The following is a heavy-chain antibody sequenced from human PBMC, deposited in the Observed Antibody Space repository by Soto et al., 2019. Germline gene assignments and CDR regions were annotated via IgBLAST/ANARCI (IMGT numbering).Heavy chain of an antibody. J-gene: IGHJ4*02. V-gene: IGHV3-23*01. D-gene: IGHD4-17*01. CDR3: AKAGYGGTVRKTQYYFDY. Sequence: GGSLRLSCAASGFTFSSYAMSWVRQAPGKGLEWVSAISGSGGSTYYADSVKGRFTISRDNSKNTLYLQMNSLRAEDTAVYYCAKAGYGGTVRKTQYYFDYWGQGTLVTVSS. CDR1: GFTFSSYA. CDR2: ISGSGGST.